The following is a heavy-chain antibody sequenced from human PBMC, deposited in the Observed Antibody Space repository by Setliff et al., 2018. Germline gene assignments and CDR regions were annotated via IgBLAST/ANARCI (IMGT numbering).Heavy chain of an antibody. Sequence: ASVKVSCKASGYTFTSYDINWVRQATGQGLEWMGWMNPNSGNTGYAQKFQGRVTMTRNTSISTAYMELSSLRSEDTAVYYCATTIAGAKDPGANWFDPWGQGTLVTVSS. CDR2: MNPNSGNT. J-gene: IGHJ5*02. CDR1: GYTFTSYD. D-gene: IGHD1-26*01. V-gene: IGHV1-8*02. CDR3: ATTIAGAKDPGANWFDP.